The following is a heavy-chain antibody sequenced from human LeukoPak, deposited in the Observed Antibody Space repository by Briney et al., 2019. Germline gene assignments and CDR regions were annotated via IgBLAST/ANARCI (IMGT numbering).Heavy chain of an antibody. V-gene: IGHV1-24*01. Sequence: ASVKVSCKVSGYTLSELSMHWVRQSPGKGLEWMGGFDVAETDTIYAQKFQGRVTMTEDTSTDTAYMELNSLSSEDTAVYYCSSSGVEEWQGLHFWGQGTLVTVSS. D-gene: IGHD3-3*01. CDR3: SSSGVEEWQGLHF. J-gene: IGHJ4*02. CDR2: FDVAETDT. CDR1: GYTLSELS.